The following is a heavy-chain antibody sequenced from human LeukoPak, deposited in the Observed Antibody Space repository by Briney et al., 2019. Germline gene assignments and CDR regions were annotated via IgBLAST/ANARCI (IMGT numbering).Heavy chain of an antibody. V-gene: IGHV3-23*01. CDR2: ISGSGGST. Sequence: GGSLRLSCAASGFTFSSYAMSWVRQAPGKGLEWVSAISGSGGSTYYADSVKGRFTISRDNAKNSLYLQMNSLRAEDTAVHYCARECCSGGSCCALYYYYYGMDVWGQGTTVTVSS. CDR1: GFTFSSYA. J-gene: IGHJ6*02. D-gene: IGHD2-15*01. CDR3: ARECCSGGSCCALYYYYYGMDV.